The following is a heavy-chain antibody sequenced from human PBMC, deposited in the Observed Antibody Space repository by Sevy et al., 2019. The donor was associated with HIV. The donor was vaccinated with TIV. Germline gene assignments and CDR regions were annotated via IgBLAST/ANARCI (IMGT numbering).Heavy chain of an antibody. Sequence: VGSLRPSGTASGFTFSSYEMNWVRQAPGKGLEGVSYISNSGSNIYYSDSVKGRFTISRDNAKNSLYLQMNSLRAEDTAVYYCARDLPPSATTVAHFDYWGRGTLVTVSS. V-gene: IGHV3-48*03. J-gene: IGHJ4*02. D-gene: IGHD4-17*01. CDR2: ISNSGSNI. CDR1: GFTFSSYE. CDR3: ARDLPPSATTVAHFDY.